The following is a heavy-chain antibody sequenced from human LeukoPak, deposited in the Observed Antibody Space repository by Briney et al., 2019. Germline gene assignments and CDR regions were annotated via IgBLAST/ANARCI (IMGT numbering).Heavy chain of an antibody. J-gene: IGHJ6*03. V-gene: IGHV3-7*01. Sequence: TGGSLRLSCAASGFTFSSYWMSWVRQAPGKGLEWVANIKQDGSEKYYVDSVKGRFTISRDNAKNSLYLQMNSLRAEDTAVYYCARVGNLYDYYYMDVWGKGTTVTVSS. CDR3: ARVGNLYDYYYMDV. CDR2: IKQDGSEK. CDR1: GFTFSSYW. D-gene: IGHD1-14*01.